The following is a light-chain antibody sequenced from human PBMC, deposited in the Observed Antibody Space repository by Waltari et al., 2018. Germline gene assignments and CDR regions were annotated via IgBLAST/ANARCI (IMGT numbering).Light chain of an antibody. Sequence: QSALTQPASVSGSPGQSITISCPGPSSDVGGYNYVSWYQQHPGKAPKLMIYEVSHRPSGVSNRFSGSKSGNTASLTISGLQAEDEADCYCSSYTSSSTLVVFGGGTKLTVL. CDR1: SSDVGGYNY. J-gene: IGLJ2*01. V-gene: IGLV2-14*01. CDR2: EVS. CDR3: SSYTSSSTLVV.